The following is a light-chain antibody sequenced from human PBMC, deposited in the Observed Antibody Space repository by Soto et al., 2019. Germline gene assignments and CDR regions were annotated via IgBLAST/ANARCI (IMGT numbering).Light chain of an antibody. CDR1: QSVRSSY. J-gene: IGKJ1*01. Sequence: EIVLTQSPGTLSLSPGERATLSCRTSQSVRSSYLAWYQQKPGQAPRLLIYGASTRATGIPDRFSGSASGTDFTLTISRLEPEDFAVYYCQQYGTSFWTFGQGTKVEIK. CDR2: GAS. CDR3: QQYGTSFWT. V-gene: IGKV3-20*01.